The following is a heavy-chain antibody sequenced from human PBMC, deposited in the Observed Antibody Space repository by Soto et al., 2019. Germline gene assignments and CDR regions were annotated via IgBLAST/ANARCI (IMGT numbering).Heavy chain of an antibody. J-gene: IGHJ4*02. V-gene: IGHV4-31*03. CDR3: ARTRGSSFFDF. CDR2: IFYSGTS. Sequence: TLSLTCNVSGSSIIGADYYWSCIRQFPGKGLEWIGYIFYSGTSYYNYNSSLKSRLFMSLDPSKNSFYLKLTSVTAADTAVYYCARTRGSSFFDFWGPGTLVTVSS. CDR1: GSSIIGADYY.